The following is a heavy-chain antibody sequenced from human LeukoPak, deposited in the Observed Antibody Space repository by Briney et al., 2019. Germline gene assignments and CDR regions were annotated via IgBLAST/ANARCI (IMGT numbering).Heavy chain of an antibody. V-gene: IGHV1-2*02. D-gene: IGHD3-10*01. CDR2: INPNSGGT. J-gene: IGHJ4*02. CDR1: GYTFTGYY. Sequence: VASVKVSCKASGYTFTGYYMHWVRQAPGQGLEWMGWINPNSGGTNYAQKFQGRVTMTRDTSINTAYMELRSLRSDDTAVYYCARSRRVGNGEYPDYWGQGTLVTVSS. CDR3: ARSRRVGNGEYPDY.